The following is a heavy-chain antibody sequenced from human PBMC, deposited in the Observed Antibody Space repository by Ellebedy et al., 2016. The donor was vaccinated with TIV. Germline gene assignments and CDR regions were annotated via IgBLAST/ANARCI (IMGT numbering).Heavy chain of an antibody. V-gene: IGHV4-59*08. J-gene: IGHJ4*02. CDR3: ARHFRYTYGHLID. CDR1: GGSVSSHY. Sequence: MPSETLSLTCSVSGGSVSSHYWSWIRQPPGKGLEWIAYIFYRGSTNYNPPLKSRVTVSVDTSKNQFSLTLDSVTAADTAVYYCARHFRYTYGHLIDWGPGILVTVAS. D-gene: IGHD5-18*01. CDR2: IFYRGST.